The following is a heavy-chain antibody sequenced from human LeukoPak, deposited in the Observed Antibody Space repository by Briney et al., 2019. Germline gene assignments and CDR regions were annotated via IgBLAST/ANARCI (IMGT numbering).Heavy chain of an antibody. CDR3: ARVESSDYGDYPLMH. Sequence: GGSLRLSCAASGFTFSSYSMNWVRQAPGKGLEWVSYISSSSSTIYYADSVKGRFTISRDNAKNSLYLQMNSLRAEDTAVYYCARVESSDYGDYPLMHWGQGTLVTVSS. D-gene: IGHD4-17*01. J-gene: IGHJ1*01. CDR1: GFTFSSYS. CDR2: ISSSSSTI. V-gene: IGHV3-48*04.